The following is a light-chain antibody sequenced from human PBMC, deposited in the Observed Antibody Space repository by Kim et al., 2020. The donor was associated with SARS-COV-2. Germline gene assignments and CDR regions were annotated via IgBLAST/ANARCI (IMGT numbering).Light chain of an antibody. CDR1: QSVSNSY. V-gene: IGKV3-20*01. CDR2: GAS. CDR3: QQYGSSPLT. Sequence: SPGERATLACRASQSVSNSYLAWYHQKPGQAPRLLIYGASSRATGIPDRFSGSGSGTDFTFSISRLEPEDFAVYYCQQYGSSPLTFGGGTKVDIK. J-gene: IGKJ4*01.